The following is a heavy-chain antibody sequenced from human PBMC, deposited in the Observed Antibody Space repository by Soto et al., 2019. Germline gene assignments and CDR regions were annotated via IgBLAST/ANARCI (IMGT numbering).Heavy chain of an antibody. CDR1: GGSISSNKW. D-gene: IGHD2-2*01. J-gene: IGHJ6*02. V-gene: IGHV4-4*02. CDR3: ARDDHIVVVPTSLGAMDV. CDR2: IYHSGSI. Sequence: SETLSLTCAVYGGSISSNKWWSWVRQPPGKGLEWIGEIYHSGSINYNPSLKSRVTISLDKSKNQFSLKLTSVTAADSAVYYCARDDHIVVVPTSLGAMDVWSQGTTVTVSS.